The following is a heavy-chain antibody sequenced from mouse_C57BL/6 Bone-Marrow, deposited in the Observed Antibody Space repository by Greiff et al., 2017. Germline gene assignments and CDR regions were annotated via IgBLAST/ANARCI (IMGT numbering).Heavy chain of an antibody. CDR3: ARGDYDYDAIFAY. D-gene: IGHD2-4*01. Sequence: QVQLQQSGAELARPGASVKLSCKASGYTFTSYGISWVKPRTGPGLEWIGEVYPRSGNTYYNEKFKGKATLTADKSSSTAYMELRSLTSEDSAVYFCARGDYDYDAIFAYWGQGTLVTVSA. CDR2: VYPRSGNT. CDR1: GYTFTSYG. V-gene: IGHV1-81*01. J-gene: IGHJ3*01.